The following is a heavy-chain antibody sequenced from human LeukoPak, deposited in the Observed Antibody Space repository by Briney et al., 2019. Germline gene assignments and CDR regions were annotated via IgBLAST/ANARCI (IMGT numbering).Heavy chain of an antibody. CDR2: TYYRSECSN. J-gene: IGHJ2*01. Sequence: SQTLSLTCAISGDSVSSNIAAWNWTRQSPSGGLVCLGRTYYRSECSNDNAVSVKSRLTINPDTSQNHFSMQLNSLTPEDTALYYCARAPIGGWYFYRWGRGTLVTVSS. CDR1: GDSVSSNIAA. CDR3: ARAPIGGWYFYR. V-gene: IGHV6-1*01. D-gene: IGHD2-15*01.